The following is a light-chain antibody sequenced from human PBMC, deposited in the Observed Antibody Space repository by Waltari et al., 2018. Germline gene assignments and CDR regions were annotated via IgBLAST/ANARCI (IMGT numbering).Light chain of an antibody. CDR1: QSVLYSSDTKNY. CDR2: GSS. CDR3: QQNYSIPCT. V-gene: IGKV4-1*01. Sequence: IVMTQSPDSLAVSLGERATLNCTSSQSVLYSSDTKNYLGWYQKRPGQPPKLLIYGSSTREAGCPDRFRGSGSVTDYTLTISSLQAEDVAVYYCQQNYSIPCTFGGGTKVEIK. J-gene: IGKJ4*01.